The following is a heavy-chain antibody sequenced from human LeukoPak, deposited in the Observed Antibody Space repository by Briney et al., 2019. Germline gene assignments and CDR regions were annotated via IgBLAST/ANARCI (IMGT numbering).Heavy chain of an antibody. CDR2: IYHSGST. J-gene: IGHJ4*02. D-gene: IGHD3-22*01. V-gene: IGHV4-39*07. CDR1: GGSIRSSSYY. Sequence: SETLSLTCTVSGGSIRSSSYYWGWIRQSPGKGLEWIGSIYHSGSTYYSPSLRSRITISVDTSKNQFSLKLSSVTAADTAVYYCAREDYYDSSGYYLDCWGQGTLVTVSS. CDR3: AREDYYDSSGYYLDC.